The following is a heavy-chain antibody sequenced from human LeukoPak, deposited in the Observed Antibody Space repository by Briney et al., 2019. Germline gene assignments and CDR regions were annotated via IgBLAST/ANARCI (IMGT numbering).Heavy chain of an antibody. CDR3: ASSTDIVVAVAATPLDY. J-gene: IGHJ4*02. Sequence: SVKVSCKASGGTFSSYAISWVRQAPGQGLEWMGRIIPILGIANYAQKFQGRVTITADKSTSTAYMELSSLRSEDTAVYYCASSTDIVVAVAATPLDYWGQGTLVTVSS. D-gene: IGHD2-15*01. CDR2: IIPILGIA. V-gene: IGHV1-69*04. CDR1: GGTFSSYA.